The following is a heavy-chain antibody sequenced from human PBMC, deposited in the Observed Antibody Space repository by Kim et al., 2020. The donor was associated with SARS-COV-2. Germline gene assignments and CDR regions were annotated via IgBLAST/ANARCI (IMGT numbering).Heavy chain of an antibody. Sequence: SVKGRFTISRDMSKKTLYLQMNSLRVEDTAVYYCARSAVASSFFPARFDYWGQGTQVTVSS. J-gene: IGHJ4*02. D-gene: IGHD6-6*01. CDR3: ARSAVASSFFPARFDY. V-gene: IGHV3-53*01.